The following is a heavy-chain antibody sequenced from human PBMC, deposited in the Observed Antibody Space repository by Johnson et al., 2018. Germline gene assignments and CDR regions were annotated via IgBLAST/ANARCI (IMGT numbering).Heavy chain of an antibody. V-gene: IGHV3-9*01. CDR2: ISWNSGSI. CDR1: GFTFDDYA. Sequence: VQLLESGGGLVQPGRSLRLSCAASGFTFDDYAMHWVRQAPGKGLEWVSGISWNSGSIGYADSVKGRFTISRDNATNSLYLQMNSLRAEDTALYYCAKDGGTGVGFLVYGMDVWGQGTTVTVSS. D-gene: IGHD7-27*01. CDR3: AKDGGTGVGFLVYGMDV. J-gene: IGHJ6*02.